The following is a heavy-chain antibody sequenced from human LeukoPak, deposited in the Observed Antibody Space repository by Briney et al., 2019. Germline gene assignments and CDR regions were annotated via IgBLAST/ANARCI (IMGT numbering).Heavy chain of an antibody. J-gene: IGHJ4*02. CDR3: ARGRREYTYGHVRQHDY. Sequence: SETLSLTCAVYGGSFSGYYWSWIRQPPGKGLKWIGEINHSGSTNYNPSLKSRVTISVDTSKNQFSLKLSSVTAADTAVYYCARGRREYTYGHVRQHDYWGQGTLVTVSS. D-gene: IGHD5-18*01. CDR2: INHSGST. CDR1: GGSFSGYY. V-gene: IGHV4-34*01.